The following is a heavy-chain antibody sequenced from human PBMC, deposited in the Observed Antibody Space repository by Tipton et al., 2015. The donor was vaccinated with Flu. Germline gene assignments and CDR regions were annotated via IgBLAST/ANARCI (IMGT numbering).Heavy chain of an antibody. Sequence: TLSLTCTVSGGSFSSNSYYWGWIRQPPGKGLEWIGSIYYTGNTFFNPSLRSRVTISLDTSKNQFSLKLSSVTAAHTAIYYCAKVSSWYFFFDSWGQGTLVTVSS. J-gene: IGHJ4*02. CDR3: AKVSSWYFFFDS. CDR1: GGSFSSNSYY. V-gene: IGHV4-39*07. D-gene: IGHD6-13*01. CDR2: IYYTGNT.